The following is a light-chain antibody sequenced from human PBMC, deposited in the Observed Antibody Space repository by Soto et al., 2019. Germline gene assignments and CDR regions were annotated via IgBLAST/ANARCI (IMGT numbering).Light chain of an antibody. V-gene: IGKV3-20*01. J-gene: IGKJ1*01. CDR2: GAS. Sequence: EIVLTQSPGTLSLSPGERVTLSCRASQSISTTYLAWYQHKPGQAPRLLIYGASSRATGIPDRFSGSGSGTDFNLTISRLEPEDFAVYYCQQYGSSPPWTFGQGTKVEIK. CDR3: QQYGSSPPWT. CDR1: QSISTTY.